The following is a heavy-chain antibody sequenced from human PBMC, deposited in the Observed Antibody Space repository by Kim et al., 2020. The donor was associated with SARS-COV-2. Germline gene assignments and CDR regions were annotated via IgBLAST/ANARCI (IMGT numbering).Heavy chain of an antibody. Sequence: GGSLRLSCAASGFTFSSYWMTWAHQAPGKGLEWVANIKKGGSEKYYVDSVKGRFTISRDDAKNSLYLQMNSLRAEDTAVYYCARLSSGWYSDYWGQGTLVTVSS. V-gene: IGHV3-7*03. CDR3: ARLSSGWYSDY. J-gene: IGHJ4*02. CDR2: IKKGGSEK. D-gene: IGHD6-19*01. CDR1: GFTFSSYW.